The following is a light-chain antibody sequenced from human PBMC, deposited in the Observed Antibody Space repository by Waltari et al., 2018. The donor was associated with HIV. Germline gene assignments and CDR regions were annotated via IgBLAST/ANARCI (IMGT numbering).Light chain of an antibody. Sequence: DIHMTQSPSTLSAFVGDRVTITCRASQNINNWLAWYQQKPGKVPKLLIHRASALEDGVSSRFSGSGSGTEFTLIIDSLEPDDFATYYYQQYNTDPSFGQGTRLE. CDR3: QQYNTDPS. CDR2: RAS. CDR1: QNINNW. V-gene: IGKV1-5*03. J-gene: IGKJ5*01.